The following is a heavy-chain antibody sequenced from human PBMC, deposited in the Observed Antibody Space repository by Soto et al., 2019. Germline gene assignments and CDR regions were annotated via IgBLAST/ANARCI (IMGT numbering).Heavy chain of an antibody. Sequence: GGSMRISCAASGFTVSTDWMYWVRQAPGKGLEWVSVIRSGGNTYYADSVEGRFTISRDNSKNTVYLQMNSLRAEDTAVYYCLRENYYYGMDVWGQGTTVTVSS. CDR2: IRSGGNT. V-gene: IGHV3-66*01. CDR1: GFTVSTDW. J-gene: IGHJ6*02. CDR3: LRENYYYGMDV.